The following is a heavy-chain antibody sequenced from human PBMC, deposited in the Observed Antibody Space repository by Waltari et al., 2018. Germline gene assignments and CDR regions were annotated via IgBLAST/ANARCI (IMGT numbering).Heavy chain of an antibody. J-gene: IGHJ4*02. CDR3: ARARGRELGKYYFDY. CDR2: INHSGST. CDR1: GGSFSGYY. Sequence: QVQLQQWGAGLLKPSETLSLTCAVYGGSFSGYYWSWLRQPPGKGLEWIGEINHSGSTNYNPSLKSRVTISVDTSKNQFSLKLSSVTAADTAVYYCARARGRELGKYYFDYWGQGTLVTVSS. V-gene: IGHV4-34*01. D-gene: IGHD7-27*01.